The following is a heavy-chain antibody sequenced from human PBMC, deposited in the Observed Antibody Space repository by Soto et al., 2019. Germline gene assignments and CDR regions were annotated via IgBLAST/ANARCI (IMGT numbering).Heavy chain of an antibody. Sequence: QVQLVESGGGVVQPGRSLRLSCAASGFTFSSYGMHWARQAPGKGLEWVAIISYDGSNTYYADSVKGRFTISRDNSKNTLYLQMNSLRAEDTSVYYCAKEGGLSGSYYISSSYYFDYWGQGTLVTVSS. CDR2: ISYDGSNT. D-gene: IGHD1-26*01. V-gene: IGHV3-30*18. CDR1: GFTFSSYG. J-gene: IGHJ4*02. CDR3: AKEGGLSGSYYISSSYYFDY.